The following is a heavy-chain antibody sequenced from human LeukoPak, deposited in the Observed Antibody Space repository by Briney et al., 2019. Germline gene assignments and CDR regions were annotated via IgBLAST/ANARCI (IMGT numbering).Heavy chain of an antibody. CDR3: ASMYYDFWSGYSYYYYYYGMDV. Sequence: SETLSLTCAVYGGSFSGYYWSWIRQPPGKGLEWIGEINHSGSTNYNPSLKSRVTISVDTSKNQFSLKLSSVTAADTAVYYCASMYYDFWSGYSYYYYYYGMDVWGQGTTVTVSS. J-gene: IGHJ6*02. V-gene: IGHV4-34*01. D-gene: IGHD3-3*01. CDR1: GGSFSGYY. CDR2: INHSGST.